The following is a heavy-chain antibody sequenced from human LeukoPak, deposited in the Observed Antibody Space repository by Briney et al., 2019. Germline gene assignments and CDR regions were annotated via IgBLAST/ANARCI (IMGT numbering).Heavy chain of an antibody. CDR3: ARTIVATSAIDY. CDR2: IYYSGST. CDR1: GGSISSYY. D-gene: IGHD5-12*01. V-gene: IGHV4-59*08. Sequence: SETLSLTCTVSGGSISSYYWSWLRQPPGKGLEWIGYIYYSGSTNYNPSLKSRVTISVDTSKNKFSLKLSSVTAADTAVYYCARTIVATSAIDYWGQGTLVTVSS. J-gene: IGHJ4*02.